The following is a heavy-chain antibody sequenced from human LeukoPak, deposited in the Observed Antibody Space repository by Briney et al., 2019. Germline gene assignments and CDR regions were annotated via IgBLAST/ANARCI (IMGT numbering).Heavy chain of an antibody. CDR1: GGTFSSYA. V-gene: IGHV7-4-1*02. CDR2: INTNTGNP. Sequence: ASVKVSCKASGGTFSSYAISWVRQAPGQGLEWMGWINTNTGNPTYAQGFTGRFVFSLDTSVSTAYLQISSLKAEDTAVYYCAREGWYYGSGSYPHYWXXGXXVTXSS. J-gene: IGHJ4*01. D-gene: IGHD3-10*01. CDR3: AREGWYYGSGSYPHY.